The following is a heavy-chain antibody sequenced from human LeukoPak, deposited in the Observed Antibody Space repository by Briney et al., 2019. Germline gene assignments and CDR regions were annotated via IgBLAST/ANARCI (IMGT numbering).Heavy chain of an antibody. CDR1: GGSFSGYY. Sequence: SETLSLTCAVYGGSFSGYYWSWIRQPPGKGLEWLGEINHSGSTNYNPSLKSRVTISVDTSKNQFSLKLSSVTAADTAVYYCARASGIAARPRRAAGTRIFDYWGQGTLVTVSS. CDR3: ARASGIAARPRRAAGTRIFDY. D-gene: IGHD6-6*01. J-gene: IGHJ4*02. V-gene: IGHV4-34*01. CDR2: INHSGST.